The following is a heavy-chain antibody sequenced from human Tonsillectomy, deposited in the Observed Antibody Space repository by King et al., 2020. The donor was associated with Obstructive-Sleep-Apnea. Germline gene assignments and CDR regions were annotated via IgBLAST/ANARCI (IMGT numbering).Heavy chain of an antibody. D-gene: IGHD6-6*01. Sequence: VQLVESGAEVKKSGASVTVSCKASGYTFTSFYIHWVRQAPGQGLEWMGIINPSDGSTHNAQKFQGRVTMTRDTSTSTVYLELSSLRSEDTSLYYCARPLSKIAARHNGMDVWGQGTTVTVSS. J-gene: IGHJ6*02. CDR3: ARPLSKIAARHNGMDV. CDR1: GYTFTSFY. CDR2: INPSDGST. V-gene: IGHV1-46*01.